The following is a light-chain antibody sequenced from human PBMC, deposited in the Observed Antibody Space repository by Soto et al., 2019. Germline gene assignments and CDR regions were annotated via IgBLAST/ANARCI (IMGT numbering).Light chain of an antibody. CDR3: QHYKA. J-gene: IGKJ4*01. CDR2: GAS. Sequence: EIVLTQSPATLSLSPGERATLSCRASQSVSSYLAWYQQKPGQAPRLLIYGASQRATGIPDRFRGSGSGTHFSLTINRLEHEDFAVYYCQHYKAFGGGTKVDIK. V-gene: IGKV3-11*01. CDR1: QSVSSY.